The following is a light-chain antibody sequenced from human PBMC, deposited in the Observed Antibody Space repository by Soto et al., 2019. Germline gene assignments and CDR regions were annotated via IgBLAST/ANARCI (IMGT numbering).Light chain of an antibody. V-gene: IGKV1-5*01. Sequence: DIQMTQSPSTLSASVGDRVTITCRASQSISSWLAWYQQKPGKAPKILIYDASSLESGVPSRFSGSGSGTEFTLTISSLQPDDVATYYCQQYNSYAPSFGGGTKVEIK. CDR3: QQYNSYAPS. CDR1: QSISSW. CDR2: DAS. J-gene: IGKJ4*01.